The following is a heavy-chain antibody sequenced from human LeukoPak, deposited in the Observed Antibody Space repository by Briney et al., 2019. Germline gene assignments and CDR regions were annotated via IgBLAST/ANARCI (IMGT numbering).Heavy chain of an antibody. V-gene: IGHV1-18*01. Sequence: SVKVSCKASGYTFTSYGISWVRQAPGQGLEWMGWISAYNGNTNYAQKLQGRVTMTTDTSTSTAYMELRSLRSDDTAVYYCARGRSARDDILTGFLDYWGQGTLVTVSS. J-gene: IGHJ4*02. CDR2: ISAYNGNT. CDR1: GYTFTSYG. D-gene: IGHD3-9*01. CDR3: ARGRSARDDILTGFLDY.